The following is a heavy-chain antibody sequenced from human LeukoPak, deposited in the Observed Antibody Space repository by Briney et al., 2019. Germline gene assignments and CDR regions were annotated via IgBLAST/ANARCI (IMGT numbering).Heavy chain of an antibody. J-gene: IGHJ4*02. D-gene: IGHD3-10*01. CDR3: AKHYGSGSYYNYFDY. Sequence: GVSLTLSCAASGFTLSSYALSWVRQAPGKGLEWVSYISDSGGSTYYADSVKGRFTISRDHSKNTLFLQMNSLRAEDTAVYYCAKHYGSGSYYNYFDYWGQGTLVSVSS. CDR1: GFTLSSYA. CDR2: ISDSGGST. V-gene: IGHV3-23*01.